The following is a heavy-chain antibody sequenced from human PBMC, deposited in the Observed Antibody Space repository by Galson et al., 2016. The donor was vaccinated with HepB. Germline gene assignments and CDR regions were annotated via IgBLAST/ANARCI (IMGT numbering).Heavy chain of an antibody. D-gene: IGHD3-16*02. CDR3: AKGGPQAMITFGGFIADFDY. Sequence: SLRLSCAASGFTLSSYAMSWVRQAPGKGLEWVSGISVSGRSTYYADSVKGRFTISRDNSKNTLYLQMNSLRVEDTAVYYCAKGGPQAMITFGGFIADFDYWGQGALVTVSS. CDR2: ISVSGRST. V-gene: IGHV3-23*01. J-gene: IGHJ4*02. CDR1: GFTLSSYA.